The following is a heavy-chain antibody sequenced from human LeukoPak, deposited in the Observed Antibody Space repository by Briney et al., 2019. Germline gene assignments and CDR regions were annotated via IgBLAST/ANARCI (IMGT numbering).Heavy chain of an antibody. Sequence: KPSETLSLTCTVSGGSVSSGSYYWSWIRQPPGKGLEWIGYIYYSGSTNYNPSLKSRVTISLDTSKNQFSLKLRSVTAADTAVYYCARGFDSKSTYFDYWGQGTLVTVSS. J-gene: IGHJ4*02. CDR1: GGSVSSGSYY. CDR2: IYYSGST. D-gene: IGHD5-12*01. V-gene: IGHV4-61*01. CDR3: ARGFDSKSTYFDY.